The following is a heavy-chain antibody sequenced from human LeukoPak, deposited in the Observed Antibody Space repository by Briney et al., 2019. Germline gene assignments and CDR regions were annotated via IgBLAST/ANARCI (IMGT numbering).Heavy chain of an antibody. J-gene: IGHJ4*02. CDR3: ARSRLESIAVAGTTPDY. CDR2: IWYDGSNK. V-gene: IGHV3-33*01. Sequence: PGGSLRLSCAASGFTFSNYGMHWVRQAPGKGLEWVALIWYDGSNKYYADSVQGRFITSRDNSKNTLYLQMNSLRAEDTAVYYCARSRLESIAVAGTTPDYWGQGTLVTVSS. D-gene: IGHD6-19*01. CDR1: GFTFSNYG.